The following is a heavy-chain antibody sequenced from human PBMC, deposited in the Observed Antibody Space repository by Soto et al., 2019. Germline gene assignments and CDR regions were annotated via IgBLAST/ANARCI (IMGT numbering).Heavy chain of an antibody. V-gene: IGHV4-59*08. CDR1: GGSISSYY. D-gene: IGHD6-13*01. CDR3: ARPVKYSSSWYEEWFDP. J-gene: IGHJ5*02. Sequence: LSLTCTVSGGSISSYYWSWIRQPPGKGLEWIGYIYYSGSTNYNPSLKSRVTISVDTSKNQFSLKLSSVTAADTAVYYCARPVKYSSSWYEEWFDPWGQRTLVTVSS. CDR2: IYYSGST.